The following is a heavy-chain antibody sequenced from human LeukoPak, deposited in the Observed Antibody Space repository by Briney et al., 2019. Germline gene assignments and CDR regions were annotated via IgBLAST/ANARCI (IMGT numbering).Heavy chain of an antibody. CDR3: ASGSPYYYRQTHDAFDI. J-gene: IGHJ3*02. D-gene: IGHD5-12*01. CDR1: GGSISSSSYY. Sequence: PSETLSLTCTVSGGSISSSSYYWGWIRQPPGKGLEWIGSIYYSGSTYYNPSLKSRVTISVDTSKNQFSLKLSSVTAADTAVYYCASGSPYYYRQTHDAFDIWGQGTMVTVSS. CDR2: IYYSGST. V-gene: IGHV4-39*07.